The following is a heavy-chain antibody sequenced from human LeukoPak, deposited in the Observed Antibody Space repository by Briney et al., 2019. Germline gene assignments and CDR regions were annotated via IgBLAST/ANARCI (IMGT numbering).Heavy chain of an antibody. CDR3: ASHRRSHGSEY. Sequence: SETLSLTCTVSGASFEHYFWSWVRQPPGRGLEWIGYVYYSGSTDYSPSLKSRRTILADKTKNQFSLKLNSVTAADTAVYYCASHRRSHGSEYWGQGTLVTVSS. CDR1: GASFEHYF. J-gene: IGHJ4*02. V-gene: IGHV4-59*01. D-gene: IGHD3-10*01. CDR2: VYYSGST.